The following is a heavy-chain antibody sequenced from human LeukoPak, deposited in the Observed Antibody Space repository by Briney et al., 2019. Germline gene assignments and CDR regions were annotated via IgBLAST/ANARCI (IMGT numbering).Heavy chain of an antibody. J-gene: IGHJ1*01. V-gene: IGHV1-8*01. CDR3: ARGSNGIAAAGH. D-gene: IGHD6-13*01. CDR1: GYTFSRYD. Sequence: ASVKVSCKASGYTFSRYDINWVRQATGQGLEWMGWMNPYSGNTGYAQKFQGRVTMTRNTSISTAYMELSSLRSEDTAVYYCARGSNGIAAAGHWGQGTLVTVSS. CDR2: MNPYSGNT.